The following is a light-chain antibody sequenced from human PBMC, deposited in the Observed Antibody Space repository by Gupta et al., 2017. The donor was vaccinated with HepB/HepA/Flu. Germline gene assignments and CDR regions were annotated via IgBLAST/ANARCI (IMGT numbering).Light chain of an antibody. CDR1: RSNIGINN. CDR2: KSD. Sequence: QSVLTQPPPASGTPGPRVTIPCPGGRSNIGINNVNWYPQLPGTAPKLLIYKSDQRPSGVPDRFSGSKSVTSASLAITGLQSEDEAEYYCAAWYDSLDVRLFGGGTKLTVL. CDR3: AAWYDSLDVRL. J-gene: IGLJ3*02. V-gene: IGLV1-44*01.